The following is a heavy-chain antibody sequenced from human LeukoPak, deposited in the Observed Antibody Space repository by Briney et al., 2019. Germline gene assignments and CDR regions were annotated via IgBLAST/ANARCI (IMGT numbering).Heavy chain of an antibody. CDR2: ISDSGGST. CDR1: GFTFTNYA. J-gene: IGHJ3*02. Sequence: QSGGSLRLSCAASGFTFTNYAMNWVRQAPGKGLEWVAGISDSGGSTYYADSVKGRFTISRDNSKNMLYLQMNSLRAEDTAVYYCGKDRSFWSGYFDGFDIWGQGTMVTVSS. D-gene: IGHD3-3*01. V-gene: IGHV3-23*01. CDR3: GKDRSFWSGYFDGFDI.